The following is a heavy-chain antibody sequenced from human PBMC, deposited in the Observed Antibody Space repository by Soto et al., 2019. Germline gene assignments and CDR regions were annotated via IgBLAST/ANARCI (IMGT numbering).Heavy chain of an antibody. D-gene: IGHD1-26*01. CDR1: GYTFTSYG. Sequence: QVQLVQSGAEVKKPGASVKVSCKASGYTFTSYGISWVRQAPGQGLEWMGWISAYNGNTNYAQKLQGRVTMTTDTSTSTAYMELRSLRSDDTAVYYCARDSGSYQVQKRYYYGMDVWGQGTTVTVSS. CDR2: ISAYNGNT. V-gene: IGHV1-18*04. J-gene: IGHJ6*02. CDR3: ARDSGSYQVQKRYYYGMDV.